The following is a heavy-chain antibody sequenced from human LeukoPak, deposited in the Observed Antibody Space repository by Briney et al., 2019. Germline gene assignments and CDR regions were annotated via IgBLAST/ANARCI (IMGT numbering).Heavy chain of an antibody. CDR3: AGHGSGWYSFDY. CDR2: IYTSGST. CDR1: GGSISSGSYY. V-gene: IGHV4-61*02. Sequence: PSETLSLTCMVSGGSISSGSYYWSWIRQPAGKGLEWIGRIYTSGSTNYNPSLKSRVTISVDTSKNQFSLKLSSVTAADTAVYYCAGHGSGWYSFDYWGQGTLVTVSS. J-gene: IGHJ4*02. D-gene: IGHD6-19*01.